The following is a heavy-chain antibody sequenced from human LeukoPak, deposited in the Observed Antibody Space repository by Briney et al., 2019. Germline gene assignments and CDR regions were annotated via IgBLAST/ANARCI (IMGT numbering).Heavy chain of an antibody. J-gene: IGHJ6*02. Sequence: ASVKVSCKASGYTFTRYYLHWVRQAPGQGLEWMGIINPSGGRTNNAQQFQGRVTMTRDTSTSTVYMQLSSLRSEDTAVYYCARDLAIAAAPHGMDVWGQGTTVTVSS. CDR2: INPSGGRT. CDR3: ARDLAIAAAPHGMDV. D-gene: IGHD6-13*01. CDR1: GYTFTRYY. V-gene: IGHV1-46*01.